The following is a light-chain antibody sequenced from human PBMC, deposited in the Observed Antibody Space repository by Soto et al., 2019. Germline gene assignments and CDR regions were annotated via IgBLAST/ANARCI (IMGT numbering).Light chain of an antibody. Sequence: QSALTQPASVSGSPGQSITISCTGNSSDVGSYNLVSWYQQHPGKAPKLMIYEVSKRPSVVSNRFSGSKPGNTASLTISGLQAEDEADYYGCSYAGSSFVGFGGGTQVTVL. CDR2: EVS. CDR3: CSYAGSSFVG. V-gene: IGLV2-23*02. J-gene: IGLJ2*01. CDR1: SSDVGSYNL.